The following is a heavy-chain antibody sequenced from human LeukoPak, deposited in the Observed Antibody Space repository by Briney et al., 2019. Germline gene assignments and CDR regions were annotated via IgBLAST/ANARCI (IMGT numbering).Heavy chain of an antibody. CDR2: IKEDGSAK. Sequence: PGGSLRLSCAASGFIFSTYWMNWVRQAPGKGLEWVANIKEDGSAKYYVDSVKGRFTIYRDNAKNSLYLQMNSLRVEDTAVYYCVMDMDVWGQGTTVTVSS. J-gene: IGHJ6*02. CDR1: GFIFSTYW. CDR3: VMDMDV. V-gene: IGHV3-7*05.